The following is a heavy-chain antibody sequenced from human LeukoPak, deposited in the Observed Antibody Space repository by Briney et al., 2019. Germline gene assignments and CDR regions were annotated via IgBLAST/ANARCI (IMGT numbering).Heavy chain of an antibody. CDR1: GGSFNLYY. V-gene: IGHV4-34*01. CDR3: ARRWNYGTDYYMDV. CDR2: INPSGRT. J-gene: IGHJ6*03. D-gene: IGHD1-7*01. Sequence: PSETLLLTCSVYGGSFNLYYWGWIRQTPGKGLEWIGEINPSGRTNYNPSLKSRVTTSIDTSKNQFSLSLSSLTAADTAVYYCARRWNYGTDYYMDVWGEGTMVTVSS.